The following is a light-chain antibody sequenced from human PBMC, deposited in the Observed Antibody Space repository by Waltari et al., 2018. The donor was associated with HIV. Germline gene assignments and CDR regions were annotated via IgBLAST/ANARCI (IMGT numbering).Light chain of an antibody. Sequence: QSALTQPASVSGSPGQSITISCTGTSSDVGGYNYVSWYQQHPGKAPKHMIYDVSKRPSGVPTRLSGSKSGNTASLTIYGLQAEDEADYYCSSYTSSNTPPYVFGSGTKVTFL. CDR2: DVS. V-gene: IGLV2-14*03. CDR1: SSDVGGYNY. J-gene: IGLJ1*01. CDR3: SSYTSSNTPPYV.